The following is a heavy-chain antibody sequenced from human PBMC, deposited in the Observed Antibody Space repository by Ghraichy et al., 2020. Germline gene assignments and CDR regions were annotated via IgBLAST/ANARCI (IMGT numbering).Heavy chain of an antibody. D-gene: IGHD3-10*01. CDR1: GFTFSSYA. CDR2: ITGSGATT. CDR3: AKDPYTYVSGSCDY. V-gene: IGHV3-23*01. J-gene: IGHJ4*02. Sequence: GGSLRLSCATSGFTFSSYAMSWVRQAPGKGLEWLSGITGSGATTYYADSVKGRFTISRDNSKNTLYLQMSSLRAEDTAVYYCAKDPYTYVSGSCDYWGQGALVTVSS.